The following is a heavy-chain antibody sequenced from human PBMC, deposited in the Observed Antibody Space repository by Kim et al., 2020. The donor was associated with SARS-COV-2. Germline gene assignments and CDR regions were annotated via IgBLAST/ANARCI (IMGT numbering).Heavy chain of an antibody. J-gene: IGHJ1*01. D-gene: IGHD3-10*01. Sequence: GGSLRLSCAASGFTFSIYAMSWVRQAPGKGLEWGSAISGSGGSTYYADSGKGRFTISRDNSKNTLYLQMNSLRAEDTAVYYCAKLWSPLGYFQHWGQGTLVTVSS. CDR3: AKLWSPLGYFQH. V-gene: IGHV3-23*01. CDR2: ISGSGGST. CDR1: GFTFSIYA.